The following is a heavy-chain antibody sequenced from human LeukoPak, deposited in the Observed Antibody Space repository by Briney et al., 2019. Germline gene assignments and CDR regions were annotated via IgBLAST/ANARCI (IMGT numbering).Heavy chain of an antibody. V-gene: IGHV4-59*01. J-gene: IGHJ6*04. Sequence: SETLSLTCTVSGGSISSYYWSWIRQPPGKGLEWIGYIYYSGSTNYNPSLKSRVTISVDTSKNQFSLKLSSVTAADTAVYYCARDRGYDILTGYYYYGVDVWGKGTTVTVSS. CDR1: GGSISSYY. CDR3: ARDRGYDILTGYYYYGVDV. D-gene: IGHD3-9*01. CDR2: IYYSGST.